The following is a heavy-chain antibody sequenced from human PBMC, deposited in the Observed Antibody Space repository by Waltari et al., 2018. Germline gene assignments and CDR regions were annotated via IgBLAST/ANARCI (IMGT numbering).Heavy chain of an antibody. V-gene: IGHV1-58*01. J-gene: IGHJ4*02. D-gene: IGHD5-18*01. CDR1: GFTFTSSA. CDR2: IVVGSGNT. Sequence: QMQLVQSGPEVKKPGTSVKVSCKASGFTFTSSAVQWVRQARGQRLEWIGWIVVGSGNTNYAQKFQERVTITRDMSTSTAYMELSSLRSEDTAVYYCAARRRYSYGPIDYWGQGTLVTVSS. CDR3: AARRRYSYGPIDY.